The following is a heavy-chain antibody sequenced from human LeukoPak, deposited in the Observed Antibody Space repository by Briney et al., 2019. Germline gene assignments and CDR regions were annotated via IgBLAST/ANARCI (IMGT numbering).Heavy chain of an antibody. CDR3: ARDCSSTSCYWDYFDY. CDR2: ISAYNGNT. V-gene: IGHV1-18*01. D-gene: IGHD2-2*01. CDR1: GGTFSSYA. Sequence: ASVKVSCKASGGTFSSYAISWVRQAPGQGLEWMGWISAYNGNTNYAQKLQGRVTMTTDTSTSTAYMELRSLRSDDTAVYYCARDCSSTSCYWDYFDYWGQGTLVTVSS. J-gene: IGHJ4*02.